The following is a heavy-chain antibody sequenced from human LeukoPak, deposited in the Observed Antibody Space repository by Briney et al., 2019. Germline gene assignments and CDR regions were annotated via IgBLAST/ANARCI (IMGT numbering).Heavy chain of an antibody. CDR3: ANGPRDASDI. D-gene: IGHD3/OR15-3a*01. Sequence: SETLSLTCTVSGGSISSSSYYWGWIRQPPGKGLEWIGSIYYSGSTYYNPSLKSRVTISVDTSKNQFSLKLSSVTAADTAVYYCANGPRDASDIWGQGTMVTVSS. CDR1: GGSISSSSYY. CDR2: IYYSGST. V-gene: IGHV4-39*01. J-gene: IGHJ3*02.